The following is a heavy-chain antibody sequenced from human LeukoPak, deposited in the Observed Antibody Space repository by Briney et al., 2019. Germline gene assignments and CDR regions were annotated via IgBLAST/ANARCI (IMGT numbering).Heavy chain of an antibody. D-gene: IGHD3-16*02. CDR3: AREYYDYVWGSYRLFDY. J-gene: IGHJ4*02. V-gene: IGHV1-69*13. CDR2: IIPIFGTA. Sequence: ASVNVSCKASGGTFSSYAISWVRQAPGQGLEWMGGIIPIFGTANYAQKFQGRVTITADESTSTAYMELSSLRSEDTAVYYCAREYYDYVWGSYRLFDYWGQGTLVTVSS. CDR1: GGTFSSYA.